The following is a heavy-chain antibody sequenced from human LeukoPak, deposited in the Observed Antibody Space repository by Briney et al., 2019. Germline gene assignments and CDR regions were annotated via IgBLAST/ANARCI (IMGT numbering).Heavy chain of an antibody. D-gene: IGHD2-21*02. V-gene: IGHV1-8*01. CDR1: GYTFTSYD. CDR2: MNPNSGNT. J-gene: IGHJ4*02. Sequence: ASVKVSCTASGYTFTSYDINWVRQATGQGLEWMGWMNPNSGNTGYAQKFQGRVTMTRDTSISTAYMELSRLRSDDTAVYYCARLVVTALDYWGQGTLVTVSS. CDR3: ARLVVTALDY.